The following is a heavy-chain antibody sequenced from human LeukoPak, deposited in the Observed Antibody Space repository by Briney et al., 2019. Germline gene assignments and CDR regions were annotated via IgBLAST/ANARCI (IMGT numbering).Heavy chain of an antibody. D-gene: IGHD5-12*01. CDR3: ARHKIGYDHYYYMDV. Sequence: SETLSLTCAVYGGSFSGYYWSWIRQPPGKGLEWIGEINHSGGTYYNPSLKSRVTISVDTSKNQFSLKLSSVTAADTAVYYCARHKIGYDHYYYMDVWGKGTTVTISS. CDR2: INHSGGT. J-gene: IGHJ6*03. CDR1: GGSFSGYY. V-gene: IGHV4-34*01.